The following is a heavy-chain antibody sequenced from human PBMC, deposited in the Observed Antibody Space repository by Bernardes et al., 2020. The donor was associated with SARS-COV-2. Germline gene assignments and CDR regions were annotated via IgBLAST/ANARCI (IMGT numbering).Heavy chain of an antibody. J-gene: IGHJ6*02. V-gene: IGHV4-39*01. D-gene: IGHD3-9*01. CDR1: GDSIRTSDYY. CDR2: RYRDGST. CDR3: ARHVYSYDITGGMDV. Sequence: LSLTWSVSGDSIRTSDYYWGWIRRPPGKGLEWIGSRYRDGSTYYDPSLKSRVTISADTSKNQFSLKLTSVTSTDTAVYFCARHVYSYDITGGMDVWGQGTTVTVSS.